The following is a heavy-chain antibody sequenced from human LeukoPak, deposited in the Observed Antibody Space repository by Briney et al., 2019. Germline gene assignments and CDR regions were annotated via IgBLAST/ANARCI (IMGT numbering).Heavy chain of an antibody. D-gene: IGHD1/OR15-1a*01. J-gene: IGHJ6*03. V-gene: IGHV3-53*01. CDR1: GFSVSSNF. CDR3: ARDGYGNNYMDV. Sequence: GVSQRLSCAASGFSVSSNFMSWVRQAPGKGLEWVSVIYSGGTTYYADSVKGRFTISRDNSKNTLSLQMNSLRAEDTAVYYCARDGYGNNYMDVWGKGTTVTVSS. CDR2: IYSGGTT.